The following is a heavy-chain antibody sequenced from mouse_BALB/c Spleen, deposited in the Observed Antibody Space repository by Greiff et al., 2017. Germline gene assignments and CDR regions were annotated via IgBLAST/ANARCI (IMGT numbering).Heavy chain of an antibody. J-gene: IGHJ4*01. CDR3: ARGDYFGSSYAMDY. CDR2: ISSGSSTI. V-gene: IGHV5-17*02. CDR1: GFTFSSFG. D-gene: IGHD1-1*01. Sequence: EVQRVESGGGLVQPGGSRKLSCAASGFTFSSFGMHWVRQAPEKGLEWVAYISSGSSTIYYADTVKGRFTISSDNPKNTLFLQMTSLRSEDTAMYYCARGDYFGSSYAMDYWGQGTSVTVSS.